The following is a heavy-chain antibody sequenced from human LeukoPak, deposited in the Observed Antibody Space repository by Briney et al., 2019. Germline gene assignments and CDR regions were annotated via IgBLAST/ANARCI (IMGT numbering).Heavy chain of an antibody. CDR3: ARDAAAALGGDY. CDR1: GGTFSSYA. J-gene: IGHJ4*02. Sequence: GASVKVSCKASGGTFSSYAISWVRQAPGQGLEWMGGIIPIFGTANYAQKFQGRVAMTRNTSISTAYMELSSLRSEDTAVYYCARDAAAALGGDYWGQGTLVTVSS. D-gene: IGHD6-13*01. CDR2: IIPIFGTA. V-gene: IGHV1-69*05.